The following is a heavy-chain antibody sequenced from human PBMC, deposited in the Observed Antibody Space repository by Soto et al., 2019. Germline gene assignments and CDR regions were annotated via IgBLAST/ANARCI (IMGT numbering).Heavy chain of an antibody. CDR1: GFTFGDYA. J-gene: IGHJ4*02. V-gene: IGHV3-49*04. Sequence: EVPLVESGGGLVQPGRSLRLSCTASGFTFGDYAMSWVRQAPGKGLEWVGFVISKAYGGTTEYAASVKSRFTISRDDSKSIAYLQMNSLKTEDTAVYYCTRAPIAVAGTFDYWCQGTLVTVSS. CDR3: TRAPIAVAGTFDY. CDR2: VISKAYGGTT. D-gene: IGHD6-19*01.